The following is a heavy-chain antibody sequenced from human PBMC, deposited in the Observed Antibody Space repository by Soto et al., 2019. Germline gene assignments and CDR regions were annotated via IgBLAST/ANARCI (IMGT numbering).Heavy chain of an antibody. CDR3: TRDLFSYDYSGILWFDP. V-gene: IGHV3-73*01. CDR1: GFTFSGSA. CDR2: IRSKENHYAT. Sequence: GGSLRLSCAASGFTFSGSAMQWVRQASGKGLEWLGRIRSKENHYATVYAESVRGRFTMSRDDSNNTAYLLMNSLQTEDTAVYYCTRDLFSYDYSGILWFDPWGQGTLVTVSS. J-gene: IGHJ5*02. D-gene: IGHD3-16*01.